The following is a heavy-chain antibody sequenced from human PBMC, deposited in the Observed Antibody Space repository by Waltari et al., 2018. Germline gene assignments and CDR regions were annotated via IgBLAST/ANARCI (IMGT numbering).Heavy chain of an antibody. CDR2: SIPIFGTA. J-gene: IGHJ6*02. V-gene: IGHV1-69*05. D-gene: IGHD4-17*01. CDR1: GGPFSSYA. Sequence: QVQLVQSGAEVKKPGSSVKVSCKASGGPFSSYAINWVRQAPGHGLEWMGGSIPIFGTANYAQKFQGRVTITTDESTSTAYMELSSLRSEDTAVYYCARDRNPGYYGDYDYYYYYGMDVWGQGTTVTVSS. CDR3: ARDRNPGYYGDYDYYYYYGMDV.